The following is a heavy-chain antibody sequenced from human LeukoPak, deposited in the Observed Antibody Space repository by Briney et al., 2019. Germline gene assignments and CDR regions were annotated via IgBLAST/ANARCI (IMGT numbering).Heavy chain of an antibody. CDR1: GYSFTSYW. Sequence: GASLKISCKGSGYSFTSYWIGWLRQMPGKGLEWMGIIYPGDSDTRYSPSFQGQVTISADKTISTSYLQWSSLKASNTAMYYCARRIAVAGANWFDPWGQGTLVTISS. J-gene: IGHJ5*02. V-gene: IGHV5-51*01. CDR2: IYPGDSDT. CDR3: ARRIAVAGANWFDP. D-gene: IGHD6-19*01.